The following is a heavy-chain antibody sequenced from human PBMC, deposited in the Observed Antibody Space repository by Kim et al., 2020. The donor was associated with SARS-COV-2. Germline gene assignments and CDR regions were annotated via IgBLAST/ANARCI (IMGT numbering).Heavy chain of an antibody. D-gene: IGHD1-26*01. CDR3: GHQERGAGYNLYAFNY. CDR1: GNTFSNYA. Sequence: SVKVSCRASGNTFSNYAIRWVRQAPGQGLEWLGGIIPIFGTATYAQKFRGRVTITADESVSTAYMELSSLKSDDTAVYFCGHQERGAGYNLYAFNYWGQGTLVTVSS. CDR2: IIPIFGTA. V-gene: IGHV1-69*13. J-gene: IGHJ4*02.